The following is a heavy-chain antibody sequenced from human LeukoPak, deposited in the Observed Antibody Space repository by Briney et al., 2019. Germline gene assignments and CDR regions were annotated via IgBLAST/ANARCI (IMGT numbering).Heavy chain of an antibody. V-gene: IGHV3-33*01. CDR1: GLTFSSYG. D-gene: IGHD3-10*01. J-gene: IGHJ6*02. CDR2: IWNDGTNK. Sequence: GGSLRLSCAASGLTFSSYGMHWVRQAPGKGLEWVAVIWNDGTNKYYADSVKGRFTISRDNSKNTLYLQMNSLRAEDTAVYYCARALSGRVPGIPYYYGMDVWGQGTTVTVSS. CDR3: ARALSGRVPGIPYYYGMDV.